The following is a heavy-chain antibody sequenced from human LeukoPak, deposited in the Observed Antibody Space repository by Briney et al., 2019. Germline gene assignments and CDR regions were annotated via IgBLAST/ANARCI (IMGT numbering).Heavy chain of an antibody. D-gene: IGHD6-13*01. Sequence: SETLSLTCTVSGGSISSYYWSWIRQPPGKGLEWIGYIYYSGSTNYNPSLKSRVTISVDTSKNQFSLKLSSVTAADTAVYYCAREGGAAAGFDYWGQGTLVTVSS. CDR2: IYYSGST. J-gene: IGHJ4*02. CDR1: GGSISSYY. CDR3: AREGGAAAGFDY. V-gene: IGHV4-59*01.